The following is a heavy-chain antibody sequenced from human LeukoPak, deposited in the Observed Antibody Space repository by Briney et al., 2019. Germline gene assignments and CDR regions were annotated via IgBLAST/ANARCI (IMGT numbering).Heavy chain of an antibody. CDR2: IYYSGST. V-gene: IGHV4-59*08. J-gene: IGHJ4*02. Sequence: PSETLSLTCTVSGGSISSYYWSWIRQPPGKGLEWIGYIYYSGSTNYNPSLKSRVTISVDTSKNQFSLKLSSVTAADTAVYYCVHMVRGVFDYWGQGTLVTVSS. D-gene: IGHD3-10*01. CDR3: VHMVRGVFDY. CDR1: GGSISSYY.